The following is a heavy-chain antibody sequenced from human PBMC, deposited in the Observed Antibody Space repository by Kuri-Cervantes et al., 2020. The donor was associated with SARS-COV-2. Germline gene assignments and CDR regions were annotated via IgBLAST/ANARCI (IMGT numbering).Heavy chain of an antibody. CDR2: ISGYNDNA. V-gene: IGHV1-18*04. D-gene: IGHD6-19*01. J-gene: IGHJ4*02. CDR3: ARGVAVAGYYYFDY. CDR1: GYTFTNFG. Sequence: ASVKVSCKASGYTFTNFGFSWVRQAPGQGLEWMGWISGYNDNANYAENLQDRVTLTTDTSTRTAYMELRSLTSDDTAVYYCARGVAVAGYYYFDYWGQGTLVTVSS.